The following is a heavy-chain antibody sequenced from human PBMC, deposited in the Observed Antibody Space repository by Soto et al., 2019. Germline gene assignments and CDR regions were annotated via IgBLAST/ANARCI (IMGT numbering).Heavy chain of an antibody. V-gene: IGHV1-69*01. D-gene: IGHD3-16*01. Sequence: QVPLVQCGAEVKKPGSSVKVSCKASGGTCSSYAISWVRRAPGQGLEWMGGIIPIFGTANYAQKFQGRVTITADESTSTAYMELSSLRSEDTAMYYCASARRGGYYYGMDVWGQGTTVTVSS. CDR2: IIPIFGTA. J-gene: IGHJ6*02. CDR3: ASARRGGYYYGMDV. CDR1: GGTCSSYA.